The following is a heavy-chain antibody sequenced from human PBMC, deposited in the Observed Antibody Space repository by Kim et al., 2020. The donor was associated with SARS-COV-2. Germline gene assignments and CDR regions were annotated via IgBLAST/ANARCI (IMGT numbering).Heavy chain of an antibody. D-gene: IGHD6-25*01. CDR3: CSRSTSESTAALGCLVKDYFPH. J-gene: IGHJ1*01. CDR2: IDGSDGTT. Sequence: CTTSGFTFTGYAMSWVRQAPGKGLEWVSSIDGSDGTTYFVDSVKGRFTISRDNSKNTLYLQMTSTKGPSVFPLAPCSRSTSESTAALGCLVKDYFPH. V-gene: IGHV3-23*01. CDR1: GFTFTGYA.